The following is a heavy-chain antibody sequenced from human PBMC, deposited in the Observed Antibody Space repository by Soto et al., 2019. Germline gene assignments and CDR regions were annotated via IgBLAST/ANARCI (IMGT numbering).Heavy chain of an antibody. CDR1: GFTFSSYA. J-gene: IGHJ6*02. D-gene: IGHD6-13*01. CDR2: ISGSGGST. CDR3: AKDGGIAAAGTGDYYYGMDV. Sequence: PGGSLRLSCAASGFTFSSYAMSWVRQAPGKGLEWVSAISGSGGSTYYADSVKGRFTISRDNSKNTLHLQMNSLRAEDTAVYYCAKDGGIAAAGTGDYYYGMDVWGQGTTVTVSS. V-gene: IGHV3-23*01.